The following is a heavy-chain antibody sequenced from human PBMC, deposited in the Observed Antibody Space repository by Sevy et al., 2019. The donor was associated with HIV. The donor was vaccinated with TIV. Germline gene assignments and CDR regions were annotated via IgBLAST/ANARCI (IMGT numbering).Heavy chain of an antibody. D-gene: IGHD6-19*01. CDR1: GFSFSHYA. J-gene: IGHJ4*02. CDR3: AKGRAVAGHFDY. CDR2: ISYDGTYK. Sequence: GGSLRLSCAVSGFSFSHYAFHWVRQAPGKGLEWVSLISYDGTYKYYADSVKGRFTISRDNSKNTLYLQMNSLRGNDTAVYYCAKGRAVAGHFDYWGQGTLVTVSS. V-gene: IGHV3-30-3*02.